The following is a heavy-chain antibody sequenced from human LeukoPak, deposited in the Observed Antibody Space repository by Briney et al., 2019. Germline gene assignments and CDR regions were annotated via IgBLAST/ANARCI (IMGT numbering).Heavy chain of an antibody. Sequence: ASVTVSCKASGGTFSSYAISWVRQAPGQGVEWMGGIIPIFGTANYAQKFQGRVTITADESTSTAYMELSSLRSEDTAVYYCAREAVAGSHAFDYWGQGTLVTVSS. J-gene: IGHJ4*02. CDR3: AREAVAGSHAFDY. V-gene: IGHV1-69*13. CDR2: IIPIFGTA. CDR1: GGTFSSYA. D-gene: IGHD6-19*01.